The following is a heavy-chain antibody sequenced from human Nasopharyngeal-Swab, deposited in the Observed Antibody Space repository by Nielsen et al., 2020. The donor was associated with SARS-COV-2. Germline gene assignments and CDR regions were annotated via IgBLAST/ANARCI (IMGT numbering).Heavy chain of an antibody. V-gene: IGHV3-21*01. Sequence: GESLKISCAASGFTFSSYNMNWVRQAPGKGLEWVSSIRSSNSYIYYADSVKGRFTISRDNAKNSLYLQMNSLRAEDTAVYYCARGCVLTGPSCYYYGMDVWGQGTTVTVSS. D-gene: IGHD3-9*01. J-gene: IGHJ6*02. CDR1: GFTFSSYN. CDR3: ARGCVLTGPSCYYYGMDV. CDR2: IRSSNSYI.